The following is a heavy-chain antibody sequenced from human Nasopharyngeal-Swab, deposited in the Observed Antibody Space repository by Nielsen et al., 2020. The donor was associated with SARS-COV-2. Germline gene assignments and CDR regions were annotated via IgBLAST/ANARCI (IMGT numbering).Heavy chain of an antibody. V-gene: IGHV3-23*01. CDR3: AKDLKGPYFF. CDR1: GFPFSTYG. CDR2: ISGRGDNT. D-gene: IGHD2/OR15-2a*01. J-gene: IGHJ4*02. Sequence: GESLKISCAASGFPFSTYGMSWVRQAPGKGLEWVSSISGRGDNTYYADSVKGRFTISRDNSKNTLYLQMNSLRAEDTAICYCAKDLKGPYFFWGQGTLVTVSS.